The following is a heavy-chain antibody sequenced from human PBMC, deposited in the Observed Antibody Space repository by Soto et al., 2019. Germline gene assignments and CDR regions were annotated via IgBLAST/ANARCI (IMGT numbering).Heavy chain of an antibody. CDR2: FDPEDGET. CDR3: ATVHYYYDSSGYTGVDY. CDR1: GYTLTELS. J-gene: IGHJ4*02. D-gene: IGHD3-22*01. V-gene: IGHV1-24*01. Sequence: GASVKVSCKVSGYTLTELSMHWVRQAPGKGLEWMGGFDPEDGETIYAQKFQGRVTMTEDTSTDTAYMELSSLRSEDTAVYYCATVHYYYDSSGYTGVDYWGQGTLVTVSS.